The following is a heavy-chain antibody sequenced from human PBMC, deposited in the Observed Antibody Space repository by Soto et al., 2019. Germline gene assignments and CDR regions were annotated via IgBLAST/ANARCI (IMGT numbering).Heavy chain of an antibody. J-gene: IGHJ6*02. V-gene: IGHV3-23*01. CDR2: ISGSGGST. CDR3: AKDGLIFPKSSYYYGMDV. Sequence: HPGGSLRLSCAASGFTFSSYAMSWVRQAPGKGLEWVSAISGSGGSTYYADSVKGRFTISRDNSKNTLYLQMNSLRAEDTAVYYCAKDGLIFPKSSYYYGMDVWGQGTTVTVSS. CDR1: GFTFSSYA.